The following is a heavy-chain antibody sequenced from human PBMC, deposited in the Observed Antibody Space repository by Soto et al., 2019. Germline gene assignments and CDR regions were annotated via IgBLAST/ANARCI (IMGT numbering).Heavy chain of an antibody. CDR3: ARDLYYGSGSYYNSYYYYGMDV. CDR2: ISYDGSNK. V-gene: IGHV3-30-3*01. CDR1: GFTFSSYA. Sequence: GGSLRLSCAASGFTFSSYAMHWVRQAPGKGLEWVAVISYDGSNKYYADSVKGRFTISRDNSKNTLYLQMNSLRAEDTAVYYCARDLYYGSGSYYNSYYYYGMDVWGQGTTVTVSS. J-gene: IGHJ6*02. D-gene: IGHD3-10*01.